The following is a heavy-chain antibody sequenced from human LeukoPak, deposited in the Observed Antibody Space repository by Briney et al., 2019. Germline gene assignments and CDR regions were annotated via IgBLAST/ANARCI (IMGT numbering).Heavy chain of an antibody. J-gene: IGHJ4*02. CDR1: GGSISSSNW. D-gene: IGHD2-15*01. CDR2: IKKTGSET. CDR3: AREDGYCSGGNCYSYFDS. Sequence: GTLSLTCAVSGGSISSSNWWSWVRQAPGKGLEWVAYIKKTGSETYYVDSVKGRFTITRDNARNSLFLQMNSLRAEDTAVYYCAREDGYCSGGNCYSYFDSWGQGTLVTVSS. V-gene: IGHV3-7*01.